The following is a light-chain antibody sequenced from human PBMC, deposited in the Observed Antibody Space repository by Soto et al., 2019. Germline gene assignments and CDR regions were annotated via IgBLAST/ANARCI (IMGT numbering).Light chain of an antibody. CDR1: QSISNY. Sequence: DIQMTQSPSSLSASVGDRVTITCRASQSISNYLNWFQQKPGNPPKLLIYAASTLQGGVPSRFSGRGSGTDFTLTISNLQPEDFATDYCQQTYSSPETFGQGTKVEI. J-gene: IGKJ1*01. CDR2: AAS. V-gene: IGKV1-39*01. CDR3: QQTYSSPET.